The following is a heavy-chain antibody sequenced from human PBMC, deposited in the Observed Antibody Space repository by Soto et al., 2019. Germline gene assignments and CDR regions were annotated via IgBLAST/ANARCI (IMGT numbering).Heavy chain of an antibody. Sequence: GGSLRLSCAASGFTFSSYAMSWVRQAPGKGLEWVSDINGSGSSTYYADSVKGRFTISRDNSKNTPYLQMNSLRAEDTAVYYCTRGTYYYDYICGSYRRNYYYYYYMDVWGKGTTVTVSS. CDR2: INGSGSST. J-gene: IGHJ6*03. CDR3: TRGTYYYDYICGSYRRNYYYYYYMDV. CDR1: GFTFSSYA. V-gene: IGHV3-23*01. D-gene: IGHD3-16*02.